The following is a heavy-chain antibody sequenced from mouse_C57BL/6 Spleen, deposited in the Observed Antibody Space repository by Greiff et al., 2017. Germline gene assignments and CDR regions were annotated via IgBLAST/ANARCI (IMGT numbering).Heavy chain of an antibody. CDR1: GFNIKDDY. CDR3: TTGGSSYFDV. D-gene: IGHD1-1*01. Sequence: VQLQQSGAELVRPGASVKLSCTASGFNIKDDYMHWVKQRPEQGLEWIGWIDPENGDTEYASKVQGKATIKADTSSNTAYLQLSSLTSEDTAVYYCTTGGSSYFDVWGTGTTVTVSS. J-gene: IGHJ1*03. V-gene: IGHV14-4*01. CDR2: IDPENGDT.